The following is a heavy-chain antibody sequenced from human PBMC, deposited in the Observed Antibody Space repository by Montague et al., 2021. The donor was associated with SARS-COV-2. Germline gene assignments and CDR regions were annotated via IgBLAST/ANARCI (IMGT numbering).Heavy chain of an antibody. J-gene: IGHJ2*01. CDR1: GGSISSGGYY. CDR3: ARSPEPMIILIITSLNWYFDL. CDR2: IYYSGST. D-gene: IGHD3-22*01. V-gene: IGHV4-31*03. Sequence: TLSLTRTLSGGSISSGGYYWSWIRQHPGKGLEWIGYIYYSGSTYYXPSLKSRVTISVDTSKNQFSLKMSSVTAADTAGYYCARSPEPMIILIITSLNWYFDLWGRGTLVTVSS.